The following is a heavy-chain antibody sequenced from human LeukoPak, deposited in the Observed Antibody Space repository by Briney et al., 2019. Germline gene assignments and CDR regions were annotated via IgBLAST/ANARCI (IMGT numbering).Heavy chain of an antibody. CDR2: IYYSGST. CDR3: ASGSYSFYYFDY. Sequence: SPSETLSLTCTVSGGSISSSSYYWGWIRQPPGKGLEWIGSIYYSGSTYYNPSLKSRVTISLDTSKNQFSLKLSSVTAADTAVYYCASGSYSFYYFDYWGQGTLVTVSS. CDR1: GGSISSSSYY. J-gene: IGHJ4*02. D-gene: IGHD1-26*01. V-gene: IGHV4-39*07.